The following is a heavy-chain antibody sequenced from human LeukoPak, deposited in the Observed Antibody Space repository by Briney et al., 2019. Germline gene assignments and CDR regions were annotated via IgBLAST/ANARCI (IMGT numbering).Heavy chain of an antibody. J-gene: IGHJ4*02. CDR1: GFSLSSYG. CDR3: AKGQYCDSVGGIDY. CDR2: ISYDGSNE. V-gene: IGHV3-30*18. Sequence: PGGSLRLSCAASGFSLSSYGMHWVRQAPGKGLEWVALISYDGSNEYYADSVKGRFTISRDNSKSTLYLHMNSLRAEDTAMYYCAKGQYCDSVGGIDYWGQGTLVTVSS. D-gene: IGHD3-22*01.